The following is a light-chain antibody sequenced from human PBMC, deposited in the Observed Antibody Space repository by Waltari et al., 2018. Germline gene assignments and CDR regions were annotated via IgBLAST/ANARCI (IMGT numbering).Light chain of an antibody. CDR3: CSYAGSYTFDV. Sequence: QSALTQPRSVSGSPGQSVTISCTGTSSAVGGYTYSSWYQQHPGKAPKLMIYDVSERPSGVPDRFSGSKSGNTASLTISGLQAEDEADYYCCSYAGSYTFDVFGTGTKVTVL. V-gene: IGLV2-11*01. J-gene: IGLJ1*01. CDR2: DVS. CDR1: SSAVGGYTY.